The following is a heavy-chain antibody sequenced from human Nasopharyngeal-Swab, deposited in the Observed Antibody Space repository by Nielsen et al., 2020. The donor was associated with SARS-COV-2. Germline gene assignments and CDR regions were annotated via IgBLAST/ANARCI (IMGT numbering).Heavy chain of an antibody. J-gene: IGHJ3*02. CDR3: ARDTRDSSGYAFDI. CDR2: IIPIFGTA. V-gene: IGHV1-69*13. CDR1: GGTFSSYA. D-gene: IGHD3-22*01. Sequence: SVKVSCKASGGTFSSYAISWARQAPGQGLEWMGGIIPIFGTANYAQKFQGRVTITADESTSTAYMELSSLRSEDTAVYYCARDTRDSSGYAFDIWGQGTMVTVSS.